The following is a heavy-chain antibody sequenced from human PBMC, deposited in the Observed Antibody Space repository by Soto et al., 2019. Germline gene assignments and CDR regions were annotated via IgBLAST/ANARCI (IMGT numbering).Heavy chain of an antibody. J-gene: IGHJ5*02. Sequence: QVQLVQSGAEVKKPGSSVKVSCKASGGTFSSYTISWVRQAPGQGREWMGRIITILGIANYAQKFQGRGTIPANKSTSTAYMELSRLRSEDTAVYYCAAARSCSGGSCYRAYCFDPWGQGTLVTVSS. V-gene: IGHV1-69*02. CDR1: GGTFSSYT. CDR2: IITILGIA. D-gene: IGHD2-15*01. CDR3: AAARSCSGGSCYRAYCFDP.